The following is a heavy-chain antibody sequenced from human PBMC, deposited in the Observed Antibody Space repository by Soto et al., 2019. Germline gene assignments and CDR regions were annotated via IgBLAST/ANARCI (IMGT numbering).Heavy chain of an antibody. Sequence: PGGSLRLSCAASGFTFTSHGMSWVRQAPGKGLEWVSGISGSGKNTYYADSVKGRFSISRDNSENMLYLQMNSLRAEDTAVYYCAKDKRLAVAGIFDYWGQGTLVTVSS. CDR1: GFTFTSHG. J-gene: IGHJ4*02. CDR3: AKDKRLAVAGIFDY. CDR2: ISGSGKNT. D-gene: IGHD6-19*01. V-gene: IGHV3-23*01.